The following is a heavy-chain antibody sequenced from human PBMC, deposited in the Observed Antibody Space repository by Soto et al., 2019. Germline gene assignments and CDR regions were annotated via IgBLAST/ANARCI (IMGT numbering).Heavy chain of an antibody. Sequence: QVQLVQSGAEVKKPGSSVKVSCKASGGTFSSYTISWVRQAPGQGLEWMGRIIPILGIANYAQKFQGRVTITADKSTSTAYMELGSLVSGDTAVYYCARDGGGVVVPAADWYFDLWGRGTLVTVSS. J-gene: IGHJ2*01. CDR2: IIPILGIA. V-gene: IGHV1-69*08. D-gene: IGHD2-2*01. CDR1: GGTFSSYT. CDR3: ARDGGGVVVPAADWYFDL.